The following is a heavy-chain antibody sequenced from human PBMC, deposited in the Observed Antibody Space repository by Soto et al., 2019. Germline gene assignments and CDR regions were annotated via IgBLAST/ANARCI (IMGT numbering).Heavy chain of an antibody. CDR2: IYYSGST. V-gene: IGHV4-39*01. J-gene: IGHJ5*02. D-gene: IGHD4-17*01. CDR3: ARHPVVDYEGSGNWFDP. CDR1: GGSISSSSYY. Sequence: QLQLQESGPGLVKPSETLSLIYTVSGGSISSSSYYWGWIRQPPGKGLEWIGSIYYSGSTYYNPSLKSRVTISVDTSKNQFSLKLSSVTAADTAVYYCARHPVVDYEGSGNWFDPWGQGTLVTVSS.